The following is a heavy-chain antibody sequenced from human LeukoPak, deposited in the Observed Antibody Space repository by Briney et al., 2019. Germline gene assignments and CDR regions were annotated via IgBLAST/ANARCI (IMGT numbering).Heavy chain of an antibody. J-gene: IGHJ4*02. CDR2: IIPIFGTA. CDR1: GGTFSSYA. Sequence: VASVKVSCKASGGTFSSYAISWVRQAPGQGLEGMGGIIPIFGTANYAQKFQGRGTITTDESTSTAYMELSSLRSEDTAVYNCARGGRDGYNDYWGQGTLVTISS. D-gene: IGHD5-24*01. CDR3: ARGGRDGYNDY. V-gene: IGHV1-69*05.